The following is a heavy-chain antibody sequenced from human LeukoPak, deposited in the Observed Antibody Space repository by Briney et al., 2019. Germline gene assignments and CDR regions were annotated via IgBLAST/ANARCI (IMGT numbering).Heavy chain of an antibody. D-gene: IGHD5-12*01. J-gene: IGHJ4*02. CDR2: IRSKAYGGTT. Sequence: GSLRLSCTASGFTFGDYAMSWVRQAPGKGLEWVGFIRSKAYGGTTEYAASVKGRFTISRDDSKSIAYLQMNSLKTEDTAVYYCTRETQWSRVASFDYWGQGTLVTVSS. V-gene: IGHV3-49*04. CDR1: GFTFGDYA. CDR3: TRETQWSRVASFDY.